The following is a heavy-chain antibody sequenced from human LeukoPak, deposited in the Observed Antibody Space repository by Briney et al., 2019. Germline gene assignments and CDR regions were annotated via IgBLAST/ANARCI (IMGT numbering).Heavy chain of an antibody. CDR3: AKDQHYGGKSGADY. CDR2: IRYGGRNK. V-gene: IGHV3-30*02. J-gene: IGHJ4*02. CDR1: GFTFNSYG. Sequence: GGSLRLSCAASGFTFNSYGMQWVRQAPGKGLEWVAFIRYGGRNKYYADSVKGRFTISRDNSKNTLYLQMNSLRAEDTAVYYCAKDQHYGGKSGADYWGQGTLVTVSS. D-gene: IGHD4-23*01.